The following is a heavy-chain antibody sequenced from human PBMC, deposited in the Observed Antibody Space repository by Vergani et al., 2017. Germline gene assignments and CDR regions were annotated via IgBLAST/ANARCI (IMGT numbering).Heavy chain of an antibody. V-gene: IGHV4-61*02. CDR1: GGSISSGSYY. CDR2: IYTSGST. Sequence: QVQLQESGPGLVKPSQTLSLTCTVSGGSISSGSYYWSWIRQPAGKGLEWIGRIYTSGSTNYNPSLKSRVTISVDTSKNQFSLKLSSVTAADTAVYYCARESHDSSGYPTYFDYWGQGTLVTVSS. CDR3: ARESHDSSGYPTYFDY. J-gene: IGHJ4*02. D-gene: IGHD3-22*01.